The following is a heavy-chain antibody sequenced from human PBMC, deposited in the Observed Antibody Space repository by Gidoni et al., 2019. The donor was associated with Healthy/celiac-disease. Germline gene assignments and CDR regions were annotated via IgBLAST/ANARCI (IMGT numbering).Heavy chain of an antibody. CDR1: GGSISSSNW. J-gene: IGHJ6*01. CDR3: ARSIVARNGRDV. V-gene: IGHV4-4*02. Sequence: QVQLQESGPGLVKPSGTLSLTCAVSGGSISSSNWWRWVRQPPGKGLEWMGEIYHSGGTTYNPSLKGRVTIAVDKSKNQFSLRLSSVTAADTAVYYCARSIVARNGRDVWGKGPRSPSPQ. CDR2: IYHSGGT. D-gene: IGHD5-12*01.